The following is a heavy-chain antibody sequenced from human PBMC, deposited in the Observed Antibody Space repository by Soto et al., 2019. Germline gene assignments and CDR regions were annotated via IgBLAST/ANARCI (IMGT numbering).Heavy chain of an antibody. Sequence: QVQLQESGPGLVKPSQTLSLTCTVSGGSISSGGYYWSWIRQHPGKGLEWIGYIDNSGCTYYNPSLESRGTIAADTSKNQFSLTLSSVTAADAAVYYVARAPAPWGQGTLVTVSS. CDR2: IDNSGCT. V-gene: IGHV4-31*03. CDR3: ARAPAP. CDR1: GGSISSGGYY. J-gene: IGHJ5*02.